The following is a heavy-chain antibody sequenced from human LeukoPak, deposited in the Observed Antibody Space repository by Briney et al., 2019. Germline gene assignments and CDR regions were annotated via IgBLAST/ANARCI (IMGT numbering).Heavy chain of an antibody. CDR2: IYYSGTS. V-gene: IGHV4-34*01. J-gene: IGHJ5*02. CDR1: GGSFSGYY. CDR3: ARVQIVVVAATYWFDP. Sequence: PSETLSLTCAVYGGSFSGYYWSWIRRPPGKGLEWIGNIYYSGTSYYNPSLKSRVTISVDTSKNQFSLKLSSVTAADTAVYFCARVQIVVVAATYWFDPWGQGTLVTVSS. D-gene: IGHD2-15*01.